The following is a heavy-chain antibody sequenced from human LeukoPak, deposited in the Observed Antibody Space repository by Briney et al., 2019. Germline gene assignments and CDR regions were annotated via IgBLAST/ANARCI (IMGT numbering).Heavy chain of an antibody. D-gene: IGHD3-10*01. CDR1: GYSFTSSW. Sequence: GESLKISCQASGYSFTSSWIGWARQMPGKGLEWVAIINPGDSDTRYSPSFQGQVTISADKSISTVYSQWGSLKATDTAMYYCARQPGAGWFDPWGQGTLVTVSS. V-gene: IGHV5-51*01. J-gene: IGHJ5*02. CDR2: INPGDSDT. CDR3: ARQPGAGWFDP.